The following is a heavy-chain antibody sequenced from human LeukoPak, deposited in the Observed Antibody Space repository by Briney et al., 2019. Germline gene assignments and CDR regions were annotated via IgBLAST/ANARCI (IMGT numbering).Heavy chain of an antibody. CDR1: GYSFSSYW. CDR2: IYPGDSDT. V-gene: IGHV5-51*01. Sequence: GESLKISCQGSGYSFSSYWIGWVRQRPGKGLEWMAIIYPGDSDTRYSPSFQGQVTISADKSISTAYLQWSSLKASDTAMYYCARRWDSSGWYPLGYWGQGTLVTVSS. J-gene: IGHJ4*02. CDR3: ARRWDSSGWYPLGY. D-gene: IGHD6-19*01.